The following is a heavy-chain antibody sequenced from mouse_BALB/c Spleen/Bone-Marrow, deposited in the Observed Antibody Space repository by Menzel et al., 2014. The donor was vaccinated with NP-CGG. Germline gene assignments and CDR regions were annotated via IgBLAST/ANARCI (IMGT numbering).Heavy chain of an antibody. Sequence: LQQSGSELVRPGASVKLSCKASAYTFTSYWMHWVKQRPGQGLEWIGNIYPGSGSTNYDEKFKSKATLTVDTSSSTAYMQLSSLTSEDSAVYYCTRRYEIYYAMDYWGQGTSVTVSS. CDR3: TRRYEIYYAMDY. D-gene: IGHD2-14*01. V-gene: IGHV1S22*01. CDR1: AYTFTSYW. CDR2: IYPGSGST. J-gene: IGHJ4*01.